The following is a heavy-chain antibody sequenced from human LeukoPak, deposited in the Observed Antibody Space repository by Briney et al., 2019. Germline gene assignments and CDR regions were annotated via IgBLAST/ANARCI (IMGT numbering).Heavy chain of an antibody. D-gene: IGHD2-2*02. CDR1: GGSISSYY. Sequence: SETLSLTCTVSGGSISSYYWSWIRQPPGKGLEWIGYIYYSGSTNYNPSLKSRVTISVDTSKNQFSLKLSSVTAADTAVYYCARDNTPLRSSGAFDIGGQGTMVTVSA. CDR2: IYYSGST. CDR3: ARDNTPLRSSGAFDI. V-gene: IGHV4-59*01. J-gene: IGHJ3*02.